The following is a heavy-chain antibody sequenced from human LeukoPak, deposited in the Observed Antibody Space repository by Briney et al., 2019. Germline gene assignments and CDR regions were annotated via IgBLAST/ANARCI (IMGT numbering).Heavy chain of an antibody. D-gene: IGHD1-7*01. CDR1: GGSISSYY. J-gene: IGHJ2*01. V-gene: IGHV4-4*07. CDR2: IYTSGST. CDR3: ARHTPSITGTTFDWYFDL. Sequence: SETLSLTCTVSGGSISSYYWSWIRQPAGKGLEWIWRIYTSGSTNYNPSPKSRVTMSVDTSKNQFSLKLSSVTAADTAVYYCARHTPSITGTTFDWYFDLWGRGTLVTVSS.